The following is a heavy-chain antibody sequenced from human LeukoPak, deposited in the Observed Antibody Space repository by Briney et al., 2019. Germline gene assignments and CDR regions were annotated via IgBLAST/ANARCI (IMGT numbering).Heavy chain of an antibody. V-gene: IGHV4-61*02. Sequence: SQTLSLTCTVSGGSISSGSYYWSWIRQPAGKGLEWIGRIYTSGSTNYNPSLKSRVTISVDTSKNQFSLKLSSVTAADTAVYYCARDWGYCSSTSCYGFDYWGQGTLVSVSS. CDR3: ARDWGYCSSTSCYGFDY. D-gene: IGHD2-2*01. CDR1: GGSISSGSYY. CDR2: IYTSGST. J-gene: IGHJ4*02.